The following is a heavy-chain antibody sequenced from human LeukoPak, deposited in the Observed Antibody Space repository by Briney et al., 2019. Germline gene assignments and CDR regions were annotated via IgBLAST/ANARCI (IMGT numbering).Heavy chain of an antibody. D-gene: IGHD2-15*01. V-gene: IGHV3-21*01. J-gene: IGHJ4*02. CDR1: GFTFSSYS. Sequence: PGGSLRLSCAASGFTFSSYSINWVRQAPGKGLEWVSSISSSSSHIYYADPVKGRFTISRDNAKNSLYLQMNSLRAEDTAVYYCARDPRVVGYFDYWGQGTLVTVSS. CDR2: ISSSSSHI. CDR3: ARDPRVVGYFDY.